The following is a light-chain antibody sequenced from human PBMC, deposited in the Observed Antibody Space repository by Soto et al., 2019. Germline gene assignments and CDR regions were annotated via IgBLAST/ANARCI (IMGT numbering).Light chain of an antibody. CDR3: QLWDSTSDLPV. V-gene: IGLV3-21*04. J-gene: IGLJ2*01. CDR1: NIGSKS. Sequence: SYVLTQPPSVSVAPGKTARITCGGNNIGSKSVHWYQQKPGQAPVLVISYDSDRPSGIPERFSGSNSGNTATLTISRVEAGDEADYYCQLWDSTSDLPVFGGGTKLTVL. CDR2: YDS.